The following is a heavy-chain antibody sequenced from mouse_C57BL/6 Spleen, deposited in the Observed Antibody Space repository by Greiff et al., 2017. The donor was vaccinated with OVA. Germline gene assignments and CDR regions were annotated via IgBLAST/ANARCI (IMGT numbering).Heavy chain of an antibody. Sequence: EVQLQESGPELVKPGASVKMSCKASGYTFTDYNMHWVKQSHGKSLEWIGYINPNNGGTSYNQKFKGKATLTVNKSSSTAYMELRSLTSEDSAVYYCARGGGSSFLDYWGQGTTLTVSS. J-gene: IGHJ2*01. V-gene: IGHV1-22*01. CDR3: ARGGGSSFLDY. D-gene: IGHD1-1*01. CDR2: INPNNGGT. CDR1: GYTFTDYN.